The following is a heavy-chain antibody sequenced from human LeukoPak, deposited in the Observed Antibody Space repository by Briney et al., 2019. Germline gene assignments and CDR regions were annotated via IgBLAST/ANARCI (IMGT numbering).Heavy chain of an antibody. Sequence: SETLSLTCTVSDTSINTYYWSWIRQPAGKGLEWIGHIYTTGTTNYNPSLKSRVTMSIDTSKNQFSLNLRSVTAADTAVYYCAKVAEYYYGSETYFFFDHWGQGTLVTVSS. CDR1: DTSINTYY. CDR3: AKVAEYYYGSETYFFFDH. CDR2: IYTTGTT. V-gene: IGHV4-4*07. J-gene: IGHJ4*02. D-gene: IGHD3-10*01.